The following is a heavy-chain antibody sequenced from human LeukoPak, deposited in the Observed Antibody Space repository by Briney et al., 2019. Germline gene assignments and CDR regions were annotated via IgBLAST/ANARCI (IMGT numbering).Heavy chain of an antibody. D-gene: IGHD6-19*01. J-gene: IGHJ4*02. CDR2: IKQDGSEK. CDR1: GFTFSSYW. Sequence: GGSLRLSCAASGFTFSSYWMSWVRQAPGKGLEWVANIKQDGSEKYYVDSVKGRFTISRDNAKNSLYLQMNSPRAEDTAVYYCARYSSGWCPYYFDYWGQGTLVTVSS. CDR3: ARYSSGWCPYYFDY. V-gene: IGHV3-7*01.